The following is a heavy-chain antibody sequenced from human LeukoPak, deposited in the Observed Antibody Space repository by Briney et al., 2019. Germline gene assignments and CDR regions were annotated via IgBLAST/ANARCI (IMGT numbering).Heavy chain of an antibody. CDR3: AREGSRQAFDI. CDR1: GGSISSYY. D-gene: IGHD6-13*01. V-gene: IGHV4-59*01. J-gene: IGHJ3*02. Sequence: SETLSLTCTVSGGSISSYYWSWIRQPPGKGLEWIGYIYYSGSTNYNPSLKSRVTISVDTSKNQFSLKLSSVTAADTAVYYCAREGSRQAFDIWGQGTMVTVSS. CDR2: IYYSGST.